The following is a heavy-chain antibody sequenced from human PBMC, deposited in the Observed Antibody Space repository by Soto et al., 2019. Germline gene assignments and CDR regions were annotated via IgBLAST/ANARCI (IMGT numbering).Heavy chain of an antibody. J-gene: IGHJ5*02. CDR3: SRDSLSGSYYLDH. V-gene: IGHV3-33*01. D-gene: IGHD1-26*01. Sequence: GGSLRLSCAASGFTFSTYGMHWVRQAPGKGLEWVAVIWHDGSEKYLGDSVKGRFTISRDNSKNTLYLQMNSLRAEDTAVYYCSRDSLSGSYYLDHWGQGTLVTVSS. CDR1: GFTFSTYG. CDR2: IWHDGSEK.